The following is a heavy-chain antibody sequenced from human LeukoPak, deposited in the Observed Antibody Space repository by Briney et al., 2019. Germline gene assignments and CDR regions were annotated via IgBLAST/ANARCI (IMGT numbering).Heavy chain of an antibody. V-gene: IGHV3-11*01. CDR3: ARERVAARSHVDY. CDR1: GFTFSDYY. J-gene: IGHJ4*02. D-gene: IGHD6-6*01. CDR2: ISSSGSTI. Sequence: GGSLRLSCAASGFTFSDYYMSWIRQAPGKGLEWVSYISSSGSTIYYADSVKGRFTISRHNAKNSLYLQMNSLRAEDTAVYYCARERVAARSHVDYWGQGTLVSVSS.